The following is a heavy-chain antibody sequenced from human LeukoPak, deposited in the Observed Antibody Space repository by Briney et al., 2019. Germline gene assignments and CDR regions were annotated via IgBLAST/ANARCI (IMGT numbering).Heavy chain of an antibody. CDR1: GFTFSRHA. Sequence: GGSLRLSCAASGFTFSRHAMSWVRQAPGKGLEWVSGISGSGGSTDYAESVKGWFTISRDNSKNTLYLQMNSLRVEDTAVYYCAKDGSYDSSGYYSLDSAGMDVWGQGTTVTVSS. J-gene: IGHJ6*02. CDR2: ISGSGGST. D-gene: IGHD3-22*01. V-gene: IGHV3-23*01. CDR3: AKDGSYDSSGYYSLDSAGMDV.